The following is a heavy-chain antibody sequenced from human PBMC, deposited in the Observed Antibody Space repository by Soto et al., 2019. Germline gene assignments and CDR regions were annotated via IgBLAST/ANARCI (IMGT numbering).Heavy chain of an antibody. CDR2: VSYSWST. Sequence: SETLSLTCSVSGDSIVRSDWSWVRQPPVKGLQWIGYVSYSWSTNYNPSLKSRVRISLDTSKNQFSLKLNSVTAADTAVYFCAREGGVTAVNKNWIDHWGQGTLVTVSS. V-gene: IGHV4-59*01. J-gene: IGHJ5*02. D-gene: IGHD2-21*02. CDR3: AREGGVTAVNKNWIDH. CDR1: GDSIVRSD.